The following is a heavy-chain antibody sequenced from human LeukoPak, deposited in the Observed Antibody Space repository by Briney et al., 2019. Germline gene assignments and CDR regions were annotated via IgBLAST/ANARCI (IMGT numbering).Heavy chain of an antibody. J-gene: IGHJ4*02. Sequence: GASVKVSCKASGYTFTSYYMHWVRQAPGQGLEWMGIINPSGGSTSYAQKFQGRVTMTRDTSTSTVYMELSSLRSEDTAVYYYARDDLDREAGYYDILTGYSTLASFDYWGQGTLVAVSS. V-gene: IGHV1-46*01. D-gene: IGHD3-9*01. CDR2: INPSGGST. CDR1: GYTFTSYY. CDR3: ARDDLDREAGYYDILTGYSTLASFDY.